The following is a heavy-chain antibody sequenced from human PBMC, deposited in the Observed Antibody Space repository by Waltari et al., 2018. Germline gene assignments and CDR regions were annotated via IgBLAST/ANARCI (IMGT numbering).Heavy chain of an antibody. D-gene: IGHD2-21*02. CDR1: GGTFSSYH. CDR3: GIVLMSTAIYGMDV. V-gene: IGHV1-69*01. J-gene: IGHJ6*02. CDR2: IIPKLGTT. Sequence: QVQLVQSGAEVKTPGCSVMVSCKASGGTFSSYHITWVRQAPGQGLEWMGGIIPKLGTTNYAQRFQGRVTITADESTSTAYMELSSLRSDDTAVYYCGIVLMSTAIYGMDVWGQGTTVVVSS.